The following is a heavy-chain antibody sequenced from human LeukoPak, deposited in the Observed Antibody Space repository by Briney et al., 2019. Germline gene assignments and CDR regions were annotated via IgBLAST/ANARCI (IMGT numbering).Heavy chain of an antibody. CDR1: GASISSGEYY. CDR2: IYTSGST. Sequence: PSETLSLTCTVSGASISSGEYYWSWIRQPAGKGLEWIGRIYTSGSTNYNPSLKSRVTISVDTSKNQFSLKLSSVTAADTAVYYCASYGSGCSSYYFDYWGQGTLVTVSS. J-gene: IGHJ4*02. CDR3: ASYGSGCSSYYFDY. V-gene: IGHV4-61*02. D-gene: IGHD3-10*01.